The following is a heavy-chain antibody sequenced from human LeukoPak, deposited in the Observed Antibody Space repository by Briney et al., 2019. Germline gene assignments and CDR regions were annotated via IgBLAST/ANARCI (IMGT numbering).Heavy chain of an antibody. CDR2: INSDGSST. CDR3: AREVGGSRAFDV. V-gene: IGHV3-74*01. CDR1: GFIFSNYW. J-gene: IGHJ3*01. D-gene: IGHD6-13*01. Sequence: GGSLRLSCAASGFIFSNYWMHWVRQAPGKGLVWVSRINSDGSSTSYVDSVKGRFTISRDNDKNSLYLQMNSLTAEDTAIYYCAREVGGSRAFDVWGQGTMVTVSS.